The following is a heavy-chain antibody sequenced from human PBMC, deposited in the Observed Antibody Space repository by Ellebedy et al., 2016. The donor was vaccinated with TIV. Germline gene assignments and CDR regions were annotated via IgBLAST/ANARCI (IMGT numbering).Heavy chain of an antibody. D-gene: IGHD1-1*01. CDR3: VRDQGMDTGNFDY. CDR1: GFTFSSFG. J-gene: IGHJ4*02. CDR2: IFYDGTEK. V-gene: IGHV3-33*01. Sequence: PGGSLRLSCESSGFTFSSFGIHWVRQAPGKGLEWVAVIFYDGTEKYYADSVRGRFTISRDNSKNTLDLQMNSLRVEDTAVYFCVRDQGMDTGNFDYWGQGTRVTVSS.